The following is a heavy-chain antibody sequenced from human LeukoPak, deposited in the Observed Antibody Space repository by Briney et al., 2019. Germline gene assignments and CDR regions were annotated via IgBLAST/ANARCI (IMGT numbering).Heavy chain of an antibody. CDR1: GYTFSDYY. CDR3: ASTSWYYFEY. J-gene: IGHJ4*02. D-gene: IGHD2-2*01. V-gene: IGHV1-2*02. CDR2: INPNSGGT. Sequence: GASVKVSCKASGYTFSDYYIQWVRQAPGQGLEWMGWINPNSGGTNYAQKFQGRVTMTRDTSISTAYMELSRLKSDDTAVYYCASTSWYYFEYWGQGTLATVSS.